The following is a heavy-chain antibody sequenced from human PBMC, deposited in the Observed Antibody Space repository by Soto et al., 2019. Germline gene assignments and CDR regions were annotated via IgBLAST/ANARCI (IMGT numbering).Heavy chain of an antibody. CDR1: GYSISSSNW. CDR3: ALGRRSILNSGYDYFDY. V-gene: IGHV4-28*01. J-gene: IGHJ4*02. D-gene: IGHD5-12*01. Sequence: PSETLSLTCAVSGYSISSSNWWGWIRQPPGKGLEWIGYIYYSGSTYYNPSLKSRVTMSVDTSKNQFSLKLSSVTAVDTAVYYCALGRRSILNSGYDYFDYWGQGTLVTVSS. CDR2: IYYSGST.